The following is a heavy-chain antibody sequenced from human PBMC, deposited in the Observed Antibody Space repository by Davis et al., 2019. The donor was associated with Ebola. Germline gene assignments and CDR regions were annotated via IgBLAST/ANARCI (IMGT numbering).Heavy chain of an antibody. V-gene: IGHV3-33*01. D-gene: IGHD5-12*01. CDR2: IWYDGSNK. Sequence: GGSLRLSCAASGFTFSSYGMHWVRQAPGKGLEWVAVIWYDGSNKYYADSVKGRFTISRDNSKNTLYLQMNSLRAEDTAVYYCARDSVFGYSGRFDPWGQGTLVTVSS. CDR3: ARDSVFGYSGRFDP. J-gene: IGHJ5*02. CDR1: GFTFSSYG.